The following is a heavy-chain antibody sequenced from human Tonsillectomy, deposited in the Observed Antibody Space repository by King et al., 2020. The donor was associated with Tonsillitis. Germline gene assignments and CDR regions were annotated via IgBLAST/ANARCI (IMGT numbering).Heavy chain of an antibody. V-gene: IGHV3-30*18. J-gene: IGHJ4*02. CDR3: AKDRVGILWFGELPGY. CDR1: GFTFSSYG. Sequence: EQLVQSGGGVVQPGRSLRLSCAASGFTFSSYGMHWVRQAPGKGLEWVAVISYDGSNKYYADSVKGRFTISRDNSKNTLYLQMNSRRAEDTAVYYCAKDRVGILWFGELPGYWGQGTLVTVSS. CDR2: ISYDGSNK. D-gene: IGHD3-10*01.